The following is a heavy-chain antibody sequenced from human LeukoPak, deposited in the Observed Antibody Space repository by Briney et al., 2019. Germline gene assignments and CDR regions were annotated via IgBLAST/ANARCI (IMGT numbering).Heavy chain of an antibody. J-gene: IGHJ4*02. CDR1: GFTFSSYE. D-gene: IGHD3-9*01. CDR2: ISSSGSTI. Sequence: GGSLRLSCAASGFTFSSYEMNWVRQAPGKGLEWVSYISSSGSTIYYADSVKGRFTISRDNAKNSLYLQMNSLRAEDTAVYYCARGADSGYSSDNWGQGTVVSVSS. CDR3: ARGADSGYSSDN. V-gene: IGHV3-48*03.